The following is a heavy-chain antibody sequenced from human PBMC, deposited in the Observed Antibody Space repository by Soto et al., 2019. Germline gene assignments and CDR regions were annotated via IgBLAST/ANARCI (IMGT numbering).Heavy chain of an antibody. Sequence: SQTLSLTCAISGDSVSSNSAAWNWIRQSPSRGLEWLGRTYYRSKWYNDYAVSVKSRITINPDTSKNQFSLQLNSVTPEDTAVYYCASVPYCSSTSCYKYFDYWGQGTLVTVSS. CDR3: ASVPYCSSTSCYKYFDY. D-gene: IGHD2-2*02. CDR2: TYYRSKWYN. J-gene: IGHJ4*02. V-gene: IGHV6-1*01. CDR1: GDSVSSNSAA.